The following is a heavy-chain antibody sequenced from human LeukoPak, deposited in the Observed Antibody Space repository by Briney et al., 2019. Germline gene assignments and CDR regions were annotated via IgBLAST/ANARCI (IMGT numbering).Heavy chain of an antibody. CDR3: AASGSYYDGFDY. Sequence: SETLSLTCAVYGGSFSGYYWSWIRQPPGKGLEWIGEINHSGSTNYNPSLKSRVTISVDTSKNQFSLELSSVTAADTAVYYCAASGSYYDGFDYWGQGTLVTVSS. D-gene: IGHD1-26*01. CDR1: GGSFSGYY. CDR2: INHSGST. V-gene: IGHV4-34*01. J-gene: IGHJ4*02.